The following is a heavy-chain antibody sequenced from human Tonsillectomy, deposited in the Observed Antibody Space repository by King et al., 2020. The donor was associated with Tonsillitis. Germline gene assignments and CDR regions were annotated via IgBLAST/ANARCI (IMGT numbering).Heavy chain of an antibody. J-gene: IGHJ4*02. CDR2: IDPSDSDT. V-gene: IGHV5-51*03. CDR1: GYSFTNYW. Sequence: VQLVQSGAEVKKPGESLRISCKGSGYSFTNYWIAWVRQMPGKGLEWMGMIDPSDSDTRYSPSFQGRVTISVDNSISTAYLQWGSLKASDTAMYFCARRESGYGPDYWGQGTLVTVSS. D-gene: IGHD5-12*01. CDR3: ARRESGYGPDY.